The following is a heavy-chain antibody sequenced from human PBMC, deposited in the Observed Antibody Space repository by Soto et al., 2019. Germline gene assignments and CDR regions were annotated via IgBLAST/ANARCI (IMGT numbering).Heavy chain of an antibody. D-gene: IGHD1-26*01. V-gene: IGHV3-53*03. J-gene: IGHJ5*02. CDR1: GFGVTESETY. CDR2: FYRGGRR. Sequence: EVQMVESGGGLIQPGGSLKLSCAVSGFGVTESETYVSWIRQDPGKGLEWVAAFYRGGRRNYAASVKGRFVISRDKSENSVFLQLNLVRVEDTAVYYCAREVVVGATAKFDRWGQGTMVIVSP. CDR3: AREVVVGATAKFDR.